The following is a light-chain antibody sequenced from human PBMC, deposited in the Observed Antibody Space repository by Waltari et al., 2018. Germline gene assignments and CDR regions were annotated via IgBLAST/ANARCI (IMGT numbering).Light chain of an antibody. CDR2: DAS. J-gene: IGKJ3*01. CDR1: QSVSSF. V-gene: IGKV3-11*01. CDR3: QQRSNWPPFT. Sequence: ATLSCRASQSVSSFLAWYQQKPGQAPRLLIYDASNRATGIPARFSGSGSGTDFTLTISSLEPEDFAVYYCQQRSNWPPFTFGPGTKVDIK.